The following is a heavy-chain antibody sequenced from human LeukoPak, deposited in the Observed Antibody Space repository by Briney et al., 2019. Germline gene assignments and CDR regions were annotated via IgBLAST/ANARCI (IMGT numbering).Heavy chain of an antibody. V-gene: IGHV3-48*03. CDR3: TKETPQMDV. Sequence: GGSLRLSCAASGFTFSSYEMNWVRQAPGQGLEWVAYISSTGNTVHYAGSVKGRFTISRDNAKNSLYLQMNRLRAEDTAVYYCTKETPQMDVWGKGTTITVSS. CDR2: ISSTGNTV. J-gene: IGHJ6*04. CDR1: GFTFSSYE. D-gene: IGHD2-15*01.